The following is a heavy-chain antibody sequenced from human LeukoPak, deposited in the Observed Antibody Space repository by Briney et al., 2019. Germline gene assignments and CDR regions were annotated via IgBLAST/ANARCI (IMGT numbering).Heavy chain of an antibody. CDR2: IYYIGST. J-gene: IGHJ6*03. D-gene: IGHD3-3*01. V-gene: IGHV4-39*01. CDR3: ALRTYYYSYMDV. Sequence: PSETLSLTCTVSGGSISSSSYYWGWIRHPPGKGLGWIGSIYYIGSTYYNPSLKSRVTISVDTSKNQFSLKLRSVTAADTAVYYCALRTYYYSYMDVWGKGTTVTVSS. CDR1: GGSISSSSYY.